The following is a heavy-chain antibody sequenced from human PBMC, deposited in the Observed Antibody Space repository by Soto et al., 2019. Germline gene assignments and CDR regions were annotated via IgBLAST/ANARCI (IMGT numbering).Heavy chain of an antibody. CDR2: INPNSGGT. CDR1: GYTFTGYY. D-gene: IGHD3-16*02. Sequence: QVQLVQSGAEVKKPGASVKVSCKASGYTFTGYYMHWVRQAPGQGLEWMGWINPNSGGTNYAQKCQGWVTMTRDTSISTAYMELSRLRSDDTAVYYCARDREYDYIWGSYRSVAFDIWGQGTMVTVSS. CDR3: ARDREYDYIWGSYRSVAFDI. J-gene: IGHJ3*02. V-gene: IGHV1-2*04.